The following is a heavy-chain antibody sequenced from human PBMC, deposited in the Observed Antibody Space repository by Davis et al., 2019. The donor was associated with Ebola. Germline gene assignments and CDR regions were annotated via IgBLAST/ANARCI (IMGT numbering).Heavy chain of an antibody. J-gene: IGHJ6*02. D-gene: IGHD5-12*01. CDR2: INPSGGST. CDR1: GGTFSRYG. Sequence: AASVKVSCKASGGTFSRYGISWVRQAPGQGLEWMGWINPSGGSTSYAQKFQGRVTMTRDTSTSTVYMELSSLRSEDTAVYYCARAGATDGMDVWGQGTTVTVSS. V-gene: IGHV1-46*01. CDR3: ARAGATDGMDV.